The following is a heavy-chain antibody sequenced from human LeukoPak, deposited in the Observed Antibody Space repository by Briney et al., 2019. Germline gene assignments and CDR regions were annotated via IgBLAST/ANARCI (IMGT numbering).Heavy chain of an antibody. Sequence: PGGSPRLSCAVSGFIFSDYYMSWIRQAPGKGLEWVSYISTSGSTIYYADSVKGRFTISRDNTKNSLYLQMNSLRAEDTAVYYCARALWEQQPFDYWGQGTLVTVSS. J-gene: IGHJ4*02. CDR2: ISTSGSTI. V-gene: IGHV3-11*01. CDR3: ARALWEQQPFDY. D-gene: IGHD6-13*01. CDR1: GFIFSDYY.